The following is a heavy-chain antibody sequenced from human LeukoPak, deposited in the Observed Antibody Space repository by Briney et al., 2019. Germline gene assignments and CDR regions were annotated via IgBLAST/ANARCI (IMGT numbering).Heavy chain of an antibody. D-gene: IGHD6-19*01. CDR1: GGSINTYF. CDR2: IYYSGST. V-gene: IGHV4-59*08. CDR3: ARRIPGGWYGDFQH. J-gene: IGHJ1*01. Sequence: PSETLSLTCTVSGGSINTYFWSWIRQPPGKGLEWIGYIYYSGSTNYNPSLKSRVTISVDTSKNQFSLKLSSVNEAKAAVYYCARRIPGGWYGDFQHWGQGTLVTVSS.